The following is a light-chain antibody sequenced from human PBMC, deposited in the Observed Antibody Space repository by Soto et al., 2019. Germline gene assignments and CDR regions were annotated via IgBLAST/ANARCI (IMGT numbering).Light chain of an antibody. CDR3: NSQRSSGTRV. CDR2: EVS. V-gene: IGLV2-14*01. Sequence: ALAQPASVPGSPGQSITISFTGTSSDVGGYKHVSWYQHHPGKAPKLMVYEVSNRPSGVSNRFSGSKSGYTASLTISGLQAEDEADYYCNSQRSSGTRVFGTGTNVTVL. J-gene: IGLJ1*01. CDR1: SSDVGGYKH.